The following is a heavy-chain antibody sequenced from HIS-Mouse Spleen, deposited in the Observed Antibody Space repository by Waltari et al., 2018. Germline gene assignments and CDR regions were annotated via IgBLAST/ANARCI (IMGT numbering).Heavy chain of an antibody. J-gene: IGHJ1*01. Sequence: QVQLVQSGAEVKKPGASVKVSCKASGYTFTSYYMHWVRQAPGQGLEWMGINNPRGGRTSYAQKFQGRVTMTRDTSTSTVYMELSSLRSEDTAVYYCASSIAAAGKNLGYFQHWGQGTLVTVSS. V-gene: IGHV1-46*01. CDR1: GYTFTSYY. CDR3: ASSIAAAGKNLGYFQH. D-gene: IGHD6-13*01. CDR2: NNPRGGRT.